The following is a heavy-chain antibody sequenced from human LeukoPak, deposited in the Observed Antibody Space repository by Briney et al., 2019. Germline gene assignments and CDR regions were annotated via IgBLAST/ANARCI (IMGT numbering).Heavy chain of an antibody. CDR3: ARARAFDI. CDR1: GASISSYY. CDR2: IYYSGST. J-gene: IGHJ3*02. Sequence: NPSETLSLTCTVSGASISSYYWSWIRQPPGKGLEWIGHIYYSGSTNYNPSLKSRVTILVDTSKNQFSLKLSSVTAADTAVYYCARARAFDIWGQGTMVTVSS. V-gene: IGHV4-59*01.